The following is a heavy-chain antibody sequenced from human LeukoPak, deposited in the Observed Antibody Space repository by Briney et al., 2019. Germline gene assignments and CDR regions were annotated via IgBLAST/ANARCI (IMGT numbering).Heavy chain of an antibody. CDR2: VNPSGSS. J-gene: IGHJ6*02. Sequence: ASVKVSCKASGYTVTSYYMHWVRQAPGQGLEWMAIVNPSGSSSYAQKFQGRATLTRATSTNTVYMELSGLRSEDTAVYYCASVYKYGMDVWGQGTMVVVSS. V-gene: IGHV1-46*01. CDR3: ASVYKYGMDV. CDR1: GYTVTSYY.